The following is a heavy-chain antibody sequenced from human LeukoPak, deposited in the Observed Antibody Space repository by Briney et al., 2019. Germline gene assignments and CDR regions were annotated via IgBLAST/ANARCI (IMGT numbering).Heavy chain of an antibody. D-gene: IGHD2-15*01. J-gene: IGHJ6*04. V-gene: IGHV1-46*01. CDR2: INPSGGST. CDR3: ARAHCSGGSCYLLSLDV. CDR1: GYTFTSYY. Sequence: GASVKVSCKASGYTFTSYYMHWVRQAPGQGLEWMGIINPSGGSTSYAQKFQGRVTMTSDTSTSTVYMELSSLRSEDTAVYYCARAHCSGGSCYLLSLDVWGKGTTVTVSS.